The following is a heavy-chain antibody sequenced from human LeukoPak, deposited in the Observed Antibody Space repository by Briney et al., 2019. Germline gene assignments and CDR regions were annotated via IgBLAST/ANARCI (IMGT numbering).Heavy chain of an antibody. CDR2: ISSSSSYI. CDR3: AKDLFGGGTTPYYFDY. V-gene: IGHV3-21*04. CDR1: GFTFSSYS. J-gene: IGHJ4*02. D-gene: IGHD1-1*01. Sequence: GGSLRLSCAASGFTFSSYSMNWVRQAPGKGLEWVSSISSSSSYIYYADSVKGRFTISRDNAKNSLYLQMNSLRAEDTAVYYCAKDLFGGGTTPYYFDYWGQGTLVTVSS.